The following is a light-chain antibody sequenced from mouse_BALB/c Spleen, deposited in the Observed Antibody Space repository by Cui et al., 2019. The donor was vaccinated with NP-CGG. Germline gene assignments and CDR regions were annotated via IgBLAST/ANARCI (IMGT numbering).Light chain of an antibody. J-gene: IGLJ1*01. CDR3: ALWYSNHWV. CDR2: GTN. CDR1: TGPVTTSNY. Sequence: AVVTQDSALTTSPGETVTLTCRSSTGPVTTSNYANWVQEKPDHLFTGLIGGTNNRAPGVPARFSGSLIGDKAALTITGAQTEDEAIYFCALWYSNHWVFGGGTKLTVL. V-gene: IGLV1*01.